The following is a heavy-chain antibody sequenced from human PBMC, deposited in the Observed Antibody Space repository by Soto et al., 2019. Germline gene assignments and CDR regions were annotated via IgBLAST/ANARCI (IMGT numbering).Heavy chain of an antibody. CDR2: IKQDGSEK. CDR1: GFTFSSYW. Sequence: GGSLRLSCAASGFTFSSYWMSWVRQAPGKGLEWVANIKQDGSEKYYVDSVKGRFTISRDNAKNSLYLQMDSLRAEDTAVYYCYRSGRGSGSYYDYYYYYVMDVWGQGTTDTGSS. D-gene: IGHD3-10*01. J-gene: IGHJ6*02. CDR3: YRSGRGSGSYYDYYYYYVMDV. V-gene: IGHV3-7*05.